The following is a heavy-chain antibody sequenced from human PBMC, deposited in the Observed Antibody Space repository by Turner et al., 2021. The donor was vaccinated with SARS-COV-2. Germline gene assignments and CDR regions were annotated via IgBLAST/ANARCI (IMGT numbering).Heavy chain of an antibody. V-gene: IGHV3-21*01. Sequence: EVQLVESGGGLVKPGGSLRLSCAASGFTFSAYTMNWVRQAPGKGPEWVSSISSGSSYIYYADSVKGRFTISRDNAKNSLYLQMNSLRAEDTAVYYCARDIVVFTHAFDIWGQGTMVTVSS. CDR3: ARDIVVFTHAFDI. D-gene: IGHD3-22*01. CDR2: ISSGSSYI. CDR1: GFTFSAYT. J-gene: IGHJ3*02.